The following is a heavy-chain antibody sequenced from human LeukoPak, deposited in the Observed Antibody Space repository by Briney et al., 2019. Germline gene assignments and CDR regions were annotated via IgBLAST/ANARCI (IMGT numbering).Heavy chain of an antibody. D-gene: IGHD1-1*01. CDR3: AAWRDAFDI. J-gene: IGHJ3*02. Sequence: SETLSLTCTVSGGSISTSSYFWGWIRQPPGKGLEWIGSIYYSGITFYNPSLKSRLTISVDTSKNQFSLKLTSVTAADTAVYYCAAWRDAFDIWGQGTMVTVSS. CDR1: GGSISTSSYF. V-gene: IGHV4-39*01. CDR2: IYYSGIT.